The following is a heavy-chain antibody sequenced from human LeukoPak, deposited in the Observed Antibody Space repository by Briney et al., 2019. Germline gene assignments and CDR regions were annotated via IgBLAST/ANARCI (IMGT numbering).Heavy chain of an antibody. V-gene: IGHV5-51*01. J-gene: IGHJ3*02. CDR3: ARHKLAVADFDVFDI. CDR1: GYSFTSYW. Sequence: GESLKISCKGSGYSFTSYWIGWVRQMPGKGLEWMGIIYPGDSDTRYSPSFQGQVTISADKSISTAYLQWSSLKASDTAMYYCARHKLAVADFDVFDIWGQGTMVTVSS. D-gene: IGHD6-19*01. CDR2: IYPGDSDT.